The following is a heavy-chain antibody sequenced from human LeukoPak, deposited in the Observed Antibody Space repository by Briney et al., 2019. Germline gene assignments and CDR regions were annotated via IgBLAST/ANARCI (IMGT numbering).Heavy chain of an antibody. J-gene: IGHJ6*03. CDR3: ARAGYSQGYYMDV. CDR1: GASINSGSFY. D-gene: IGHD5-24*01. V-gene: IGHV4-61*02. Sequence: SQTLSLTCTVSGASINSGSFYWVWIRQTAGKGLEWIGRLYTSGSTKNNPSLRSRVSISADTSKNQFSLNLTSVTAADTAVYYCARAGYSQGYYMDVWGKGTTVTVSS. CDR2: LYTSGST.